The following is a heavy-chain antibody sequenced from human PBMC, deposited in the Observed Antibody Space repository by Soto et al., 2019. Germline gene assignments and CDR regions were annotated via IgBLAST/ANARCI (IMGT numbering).Heavy chain of an antibody. V-gene: IGHV1-69*01. D-gene: IGHD1-26*01. CDR1: GGTFSSYV. CDR3: ARVGGVGAPPGSDF. Sequence: QVHLVQSGAEVKKPGSSVKVSCKGSGGTFSSYVISWLRQAPGQGLEWMGGVIPVLGQAYYAQNFQGRVTITADESTRTAYMELSSLRSEDTAVYFCARVGGVGAPPGSDFWGQGTLVTVSS. CDR2: VIPVLGQA. J-gene: IGHJ4*02.